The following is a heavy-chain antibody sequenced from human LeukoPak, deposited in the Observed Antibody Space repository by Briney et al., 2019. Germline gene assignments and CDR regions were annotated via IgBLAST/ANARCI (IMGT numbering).Heavy chain of an antibody. D-gene: IGHD6-13*01. CDR2: INHSGST. Sequence: SETLSLTCGVYGGSFSGYYWTWIRQSPGKGLEWIGEINHSGSTNYNPSLKSRVTISVDTSKNQFSLKLSSVTAADTAVYYCARSPAAAGTADWFDPWGQGTLVTVSS. CDR1: GGSFSGYY. CDR3: ARSPAAAGTADWFDP. V-gene: IGHV4-34*01. J-gene: IGHJ5*02.